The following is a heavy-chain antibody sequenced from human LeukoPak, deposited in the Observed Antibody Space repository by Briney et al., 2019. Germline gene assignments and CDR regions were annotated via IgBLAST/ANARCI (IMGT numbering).Heavy chain of an antibody. J-gene: IGHJ3*02. CDR2: IYPGDSNT. CDR3: ARPRQWHRNDAFDI. D-gene: IGHD6-19*01. Sequence: GASLKISCKGSGSSFTSYWIGWVRQMPGKGLEWMGIIYPGDSNTRYSPSFQGQATISADQSISTAHLQWSSLKASDTAMYYCARPRQWHRNDAFDIWGQGTMVTVSS. V-gene: IGHV5-51*01. CDR1: GSSFTSYW.